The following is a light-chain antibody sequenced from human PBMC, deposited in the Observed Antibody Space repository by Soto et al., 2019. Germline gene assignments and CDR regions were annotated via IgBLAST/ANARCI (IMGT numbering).Light chain of an antibody. Sequence: DITKTQSPYYVSASGGDRVTLTCRASQGIKNWLAWYQQKPGKAPNLLIYTGSSLQSGVPSRFSGSGSGTDFTLTINSLQPEDFATYYCQQAASFPITYGQAGRLEIK. V-gene: IGKV1-12*01. CDR1: QGIKNW. CDR3: QQAASFPIT. J-gene: IGKJ5*01. CDR2: TGS.